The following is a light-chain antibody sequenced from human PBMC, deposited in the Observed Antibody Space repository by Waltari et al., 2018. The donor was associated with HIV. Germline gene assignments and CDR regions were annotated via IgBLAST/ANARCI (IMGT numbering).Light chain of an antibody. Sequence: NFMLTQPHSVSWSLGKTVTISCTRSSGSIASTYVQWYQQRPGSAPVAVIFEDHQKPPAVLDRCFSAIGTCSMSASLTIAGLQTEDAADYYCQSYDSSNLLACVFGTGTKLTVL. CDR3: QSYDSSNLLACV. CDR1: SGSIASTY. J-gene: IGLJ3*02. V-gene: IGLV6-57*04. CDR2: EDH.